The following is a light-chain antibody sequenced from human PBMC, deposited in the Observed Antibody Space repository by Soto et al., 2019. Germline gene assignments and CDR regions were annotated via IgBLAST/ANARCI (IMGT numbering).Light chain of an antibody. V-gene: IGKV3-15*01. CDR2: GAS. CDR3: QQYNNWPGT. J-gene: IGKJ2*01. CDR1: QSVSSN. Sequence: EIVMTQSPATLSVSPGERATLSCRASQSVSSNLAWYQQKPGQAPRLLIYGASTRATGIPARFSGSGSGTEFTLTISGLQSEDFAVYYCQQYNNWPGTFGQGTKLEIK.